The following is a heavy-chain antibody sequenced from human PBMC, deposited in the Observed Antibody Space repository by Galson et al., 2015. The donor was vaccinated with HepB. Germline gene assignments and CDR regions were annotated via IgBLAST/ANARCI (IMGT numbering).Heavy chain of an antibody. D-gene: IGHD5-12*01. CDR1: GDSVSTNIVA. J-gene: IGHJ6*02. V-gene: IGHV6-1*01. CDR3: TIVRHLARGMDV. Sequence: CAISGDSVSTNIVAWNWIRQSPSRGLEWLGRTYYRSKWYNDYAVSVQSRITINPDTSRNQFSLQLNSVTPEDTGVYYCTIVRHLARGMDVWGQGTTVTVSS. CDR2: TYYRSKWYN.